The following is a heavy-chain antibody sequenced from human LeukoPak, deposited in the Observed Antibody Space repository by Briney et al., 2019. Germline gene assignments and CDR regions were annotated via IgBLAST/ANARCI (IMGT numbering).Heavy chain of an antibody. Sequence: SETLSLTCSVFGGSISNYFWWWFRQPPGEGVEWFGYIFYSGSTYYYPSLESRVFISVDTSKNRFSPQLTSVTAADTAVYFCARSGALVATIGNWFDPWGQGTLVTVSS. D-gene: IGHD5-12*01. CDR1: GGSISNYF. J-gene: IGHJ5*02. CDR3: ARSGALVATIGNWFDP. CDR2: IFYSGST. V-gene: IGHV4-59*01.